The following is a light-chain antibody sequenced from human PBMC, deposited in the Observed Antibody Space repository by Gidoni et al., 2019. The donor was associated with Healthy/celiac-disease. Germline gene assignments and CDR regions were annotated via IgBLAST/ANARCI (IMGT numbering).Light chain of an antibody. CDR1: QSVSSN. CDR2: GAS. CDR3: QQYNNWPGT. Sequence: ELVITQSPATLPVSPGERATLSCRASQSVSSNLAWYQQKPGQAPRLLIYGASTRATGIPARFSGSGSGTEFTLTISSLQSEDFAVYYCQQYNNWPGTFGQGTKVEIK. J-gene: IGKJ1*01. V-gene: IGKV3-15*01.